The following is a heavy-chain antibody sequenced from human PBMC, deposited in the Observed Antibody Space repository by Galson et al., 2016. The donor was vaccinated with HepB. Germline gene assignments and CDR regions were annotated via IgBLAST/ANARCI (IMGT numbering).Heavy chain of an antibody. J-gene: IGHJ5*02. Sequence: TLSLTCSVSGGSISDTGYYWSWIRQSPGKGLQWIGYIFYSGTTYYNPSLKSRVTISVDTSKNQFSLIVSSVTAADTAVYYCARVPVPAIFRFDPWGQGIQVTVSS. V-gene: IGHV4-31*03. CDR3: ARVPVPAIFRFDP. D-gene: IGHD2-21*01. CDR1: GGSISDTGYY. CDR2: IFYSGTT.